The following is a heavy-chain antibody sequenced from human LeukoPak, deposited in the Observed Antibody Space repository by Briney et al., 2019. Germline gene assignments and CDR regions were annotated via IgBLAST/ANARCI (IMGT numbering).Heavy chain of an antibody. Sequence: GGSLRLSCAASGFTFSTYVVNWVRQAPGKGLEWVSTITGSGGSTYYADSVKGRFTISRDNSKNTLYLQMSSLRAEDTAVYYCARDHEGVAFDIWGQGTMVTVSS. CDR2: ITGSGGST. CDR3: ARDHEGVAFDI. J-gene: IGHJ3*02. V-gene: IGHV3-23*01. CDR1: GFTFSTYV.